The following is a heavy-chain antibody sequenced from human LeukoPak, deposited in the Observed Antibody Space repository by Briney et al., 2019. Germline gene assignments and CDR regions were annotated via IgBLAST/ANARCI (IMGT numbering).Heavy chain of an antibody. CDR2: IKEDESDE. Sequence: GGSLRLSCAASGFTFSSYAMSWVRQAPGKGLEWVAHIKEDESDEYYVDSVRGRFTASRDNAKNSVNLQMNSLRVEDTAVYYCARWRGRQSEFDYWGQGTLVTVSS. V-gene: IGHV3-7*01. CDR1: GFTFSSYA. CDR3: ARWRGRQSEFDY. J-gene: IGHJ4*02. D-gene: IGHD1-1*01.